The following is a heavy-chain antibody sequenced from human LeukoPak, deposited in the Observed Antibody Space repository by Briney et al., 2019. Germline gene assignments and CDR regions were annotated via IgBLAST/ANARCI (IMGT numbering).Heavy chain of an antibody. Sequence: PGGSLRLSCAASGFAFRSYEMNWVRQAPGKGLEWVSYINFGGSTIYYADSVKGRFTISRDDAKNSLYLQMNSLRAEDTAVYYCARDLAGDHYFDSWSQGTLVTVSS. V-gene: IGHV3-48*03. D-gene: IGHD3-16*01. CDR1: GFAFRSYE. CDR2: INFGGSTI. CDR3: ARDLAGDHYFDS. J-gene: IGHJ4*02.